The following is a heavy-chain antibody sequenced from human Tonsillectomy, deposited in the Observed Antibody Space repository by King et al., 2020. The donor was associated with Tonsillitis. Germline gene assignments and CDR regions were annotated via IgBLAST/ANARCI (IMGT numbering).Heavy chain of an antibody. CDR2: IRDDGTNK. D-gene: IGHD3-22*01. Sequence: VQLVESGGGVVQPGGSLRLSCAPAGFTFNDYDMSWSRQAPGKGLEWVACIRDDGTNKYYADSVTGRFTISRDNSRNKLYLQMNGLRTGDTAVYYCANRHLDSSGYYSGFDSWGQGTLVTVSS. J-gene: IGHJ4*02. CDR1: GFTFNDYD. CDR3: ANRHLDSSGYYSGFDS. V-gene: IGHV3-30*02.